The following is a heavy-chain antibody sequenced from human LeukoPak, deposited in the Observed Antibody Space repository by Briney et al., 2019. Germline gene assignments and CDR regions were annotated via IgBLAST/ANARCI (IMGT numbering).Heavy chain of an antibody. V-gene: IGHV3-23*01. CDR1: GFTFSSYG. Sequence: GGSLRLSCAASGFTFSSYGMSWVRQAPGKGLEWVSSISNNGGDTNYADSVKGRFTISRDNSKNTLYLQMSSLRAEDTAVYYCAKDRILYNDILTGDFDYWGQGTLVTVSS. D-gene: IGHD3-9*01. CDR3: AKDRILYNDILTGDFDY. CDR2: ISNNGGDT. J-gene: IGHJ4*02.